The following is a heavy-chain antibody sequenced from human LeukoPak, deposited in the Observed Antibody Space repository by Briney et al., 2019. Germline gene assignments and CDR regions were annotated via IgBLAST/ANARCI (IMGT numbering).Heavy chain of an antibody. D-gene: IGHD3-10*01. Sequence: GGSLRLSCAASGFTFSSYAMSWVRQAPGKGLEWVSAISGSGGSTYYADSVKGRFTISRDNSKNTLYLQMNSLRVEDTAVYYCARDEPGFGELLVHWGEGSLVTVSS. J-gene: IGHJ4*02. CDR3: ARDEPGFGELLVH. CDR1: GFTFSSYA. CDR2: ISGSGGST. V-gene: IGHV3-23*01.